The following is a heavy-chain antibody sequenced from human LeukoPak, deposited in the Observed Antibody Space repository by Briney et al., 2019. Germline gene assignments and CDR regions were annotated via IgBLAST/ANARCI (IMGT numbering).Heavy chain of an antibody. CDR1: GYTFTGYY. CDR3: ARGLGRITMIVVVPRFDP. Sequence: ASVKVSCKASGYTFTGYYMHWVRQAPGQGLEWMGRTNPNSGGTNYAQKFQGRVTMTRDTSISTAYMELSRLRSDDTAVYYCARGLGRITMIVVVPRFDPWGQGTLVTVSS. V-gene: IGHV1-2*06. CDR2: TNPNSGGT. J-gene: IGHJ5*02. D-gene: IGHD3-22*01.